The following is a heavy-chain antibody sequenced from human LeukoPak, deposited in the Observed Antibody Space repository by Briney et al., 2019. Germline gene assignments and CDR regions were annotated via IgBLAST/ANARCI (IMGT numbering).Heavy chain of an antibody. CDR3: AKDTWSGYSYFDY. J-gene: IGHJ4*02. V-gene: IGHV3-43*01. D-gene: IGHD3-3*01. Sequence: GGALRHSCAASGFTIDDYTIHWVPKPLRKGLLWVYLLSWDGGSTYYADYVKGRFTLSRDNSKNSLYLQMNSLRTEDTALYYCAKDTWSGYSYFDYWGQGTLVTVSS. CDR1: GFTIDDYT. CDR2: LSWDGGST.